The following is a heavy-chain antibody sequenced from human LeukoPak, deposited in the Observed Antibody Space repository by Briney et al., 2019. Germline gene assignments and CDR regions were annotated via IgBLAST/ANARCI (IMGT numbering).Heavy chain of an antibody. CDR3: ASLVGIAAHMDNNDY. Sequence: SETLSLTCAVYGGSFSGYYWSWIRQPPGKGLEWIGEINRSGSTNYNPSLKSRVTISVDTSKNQFSLKLSSVTAADTAVYYCASLVGIAAHMDNNDYWGQGTLVTVSS. CDR2: INRSGST. J-gene: IGHJ4*02. CDR1: GGSFSGYY. D-gene: IGHD6-13*01. V-gene: IGHV4-34*01.